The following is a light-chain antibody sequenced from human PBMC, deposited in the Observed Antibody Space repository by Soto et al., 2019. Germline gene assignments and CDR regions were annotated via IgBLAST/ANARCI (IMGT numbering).Light chain of an antibody. Sequence: QSVLAQPPSASGSHGQSVTISCTGTSSDVGGYNYVSWYQQHPGKAPKLMIYEVNKRPSGVPDRFSGSKSGNTASLTVSGLQAEDEADYYCSSYAGNYNSFYVFGTGTKVTVL. V-gene: IGLV2-8*01. CDR1: SSDVGGYNY. J-gene: IGLJ1*01. CDR3: SSYAGNYNSFYV. CDR2: EVN.